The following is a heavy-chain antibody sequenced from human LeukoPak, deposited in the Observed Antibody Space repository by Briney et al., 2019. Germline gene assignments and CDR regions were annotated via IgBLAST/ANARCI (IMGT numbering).Heavy chain of an antibody. CDR3: ARGHWGLDY. J-gene: IGHJ4*02. CDR2: LSNSGSDI. D-gene: IGHD7-27*01. CDR1: GFTFSDHY. V-gene: IGHV3-11*01. Sequence: PGGSLRLSCAVSGFTFSDHYMTWIRQAPGKGLEYISYLSNSGSDIFYADSVKGRFSISRDNAKNSLYLQMNSLRAEDTAMYYCARGHWGLDYWGQGTLVTVSS.